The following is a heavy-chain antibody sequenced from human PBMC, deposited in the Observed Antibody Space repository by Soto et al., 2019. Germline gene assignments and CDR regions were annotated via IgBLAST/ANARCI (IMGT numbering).Heavy chain of an antibody. V-gene: IGHV3-33*01. Sequence: GGSLRLSCAASGFTFSSYGMHWVRQAPGKGLEWVAVIWYDGGNKYYADSVKGRFTISRDNSKNTLYLQMNSLRAEDTAVYYCARDKGKLYYYYYGMDVWGQGTTVTVSS. CDR1: GFTFSSYG. CDR2: IWYDGGNK. D-gene: IGHD3-10*01. CDR3: ARDKGKLYYYYYGMDV. J-gene: IGHJ6*02.